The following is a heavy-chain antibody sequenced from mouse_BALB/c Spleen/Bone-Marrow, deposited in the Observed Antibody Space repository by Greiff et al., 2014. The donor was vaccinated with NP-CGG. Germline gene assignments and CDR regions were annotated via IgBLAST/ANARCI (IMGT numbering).Heavy chain of an antibody. V-gene: IGHV1-87*01. CDR3: ASQGDYGSFDY. CDR2: IYPGDGDT. J-gene: IGHJ2*01. Sequence: QVQLQQSGAELARPGASVKLSCKASGYTFTSYWMQWVKQRPGQGLVWIGAIYPGDGDTRYTQKFKGKATLTADKSSSTAYMQLSSLASEDSAVYYCASQGDYGSFDYWGQGTTLTVSS. D-gene: IGHD1-1*02. CDR1: GYTFTSYW.